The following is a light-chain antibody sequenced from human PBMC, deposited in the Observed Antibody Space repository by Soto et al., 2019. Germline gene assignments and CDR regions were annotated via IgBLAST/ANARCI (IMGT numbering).Light chain of an antibody. J-gene: IGKJ1*01. Sequence: IVLTQSPGALSLSPGERATLSCRASQSVTSSYLAWYQQKPGEAPRLLVYGASRRATGIPDRFTGSGSGTDFTLTISRLEPEDFAVYYCPQYGNSQWTFRQGTKVEIK. CDR3: PQYGNSQWT. V-gene: IGKV3-20*01. CDR1: QSVTSSY. CDR2: GAS.